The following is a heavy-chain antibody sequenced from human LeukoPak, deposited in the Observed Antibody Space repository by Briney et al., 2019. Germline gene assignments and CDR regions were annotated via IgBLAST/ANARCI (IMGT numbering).Heavy chain of an antibody. Sequence: GASVKVSCKASGYTFTGYYMHWVRQAPGQGLEWMGWINPNSGGTNYAQKLQGRVTMTRDTSISTAYMELSRLRSDDTAVYYCARDTVVTVPTYYFDYWGQGTLVTVSS. CDR2: INPNSGGT. D-gene: IGHD2-15*01. V-gene: IGHV1-2*02. J-gene: IGHJ4*02. CDR1: GYTFTGYY. CDR3: ARDTVVTVPTYYFDY.